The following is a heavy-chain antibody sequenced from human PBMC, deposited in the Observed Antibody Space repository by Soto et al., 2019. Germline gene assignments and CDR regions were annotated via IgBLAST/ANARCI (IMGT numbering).Heavy chain of an antibody. Sequence: SETLSLTCSVSGYSVSSSDYYWAWIRQPPGKGLEWIGSMLYSGLTYYNPSLKSRVTLSVDTSKNQFSLKLSSVTAADTAVYYCARGICSGGSCYLFDYWGQGTLVTVSS. CDR1: GYSVSSSDYY. D-gene: IGHD2-15*01. CDR2: MLYSGLT. CDR3: ARGICSGGSCYLFDY. V-gene: IGHV4-39*07. J-gene: IGHJ4*02.